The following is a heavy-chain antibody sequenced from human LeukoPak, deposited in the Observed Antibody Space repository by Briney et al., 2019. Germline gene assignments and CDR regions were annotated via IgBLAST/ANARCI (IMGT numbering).Heavy chain of an antibody. V-gene: IGHV1-2*06. J-gene: IGHJ4*02. CDR1: GYTFTSHG. Sequence: GASVKVSCKASGYTFTSHGISWVRQAPGQGLEWMGRINPNSGDTNSAQRFHGRVTMTRDTSISTAYMELSRLTSDDTAVYFCARDDQRISSGVYWGQGTLVTVSS. CDR2: INPNSGDT. D-gene: IGHD2/OR15-2a*01. CDR3: ARDDQRISSGVY.